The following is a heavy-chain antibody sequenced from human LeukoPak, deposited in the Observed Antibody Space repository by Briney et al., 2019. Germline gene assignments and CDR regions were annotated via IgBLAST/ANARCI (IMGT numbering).Heavy chain of an antibody. CDR2: ISGSGGST. D-gene: IGHD3-10*01. CDR1: GFTFSSYA. Sequence: GGSLRLSCAASGFTFSSYAMSWVRQAPGKGLEWVSAISGSGGSTYYADSVKGRFTISRDNSKNTLYLQMNSLRAEDTAVYYCAKGFFRARFGEIFDYWGQGTLVIVSS. J-gene: IGHJ4*02. V-gene: IGHV3-23*01. CDR3: AKGFFRARFGEIFDY.